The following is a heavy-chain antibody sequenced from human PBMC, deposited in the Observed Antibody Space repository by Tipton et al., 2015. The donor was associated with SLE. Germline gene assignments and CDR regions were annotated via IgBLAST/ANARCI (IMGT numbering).Heavy chain of an antibody. D-gene: IGHD2-2*01. CDR3: ARGALPAGAFDI. CDR2: IYYSGST. CDR1: GGSISSYY. V-gene: IGHV4-59*01. J-gene: IGHJ3*02. Sequence: LRLSCTVSGGSISSYYWSWIRKPPGKGLEWIGYIYYSGSTNYNPSLKSRVTISVDTSKNQFSLKLSSVTAADTAVYYCARGALPAGAFDIWGQGTMVTVSS.